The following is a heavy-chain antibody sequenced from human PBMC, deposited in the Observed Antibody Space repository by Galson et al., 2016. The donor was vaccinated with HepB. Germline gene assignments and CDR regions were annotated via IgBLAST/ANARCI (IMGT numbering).Heavy chain of an antibody. CDR3: ARTEFGEVATTTSMVGY. CDR1: GLSFSPYA. J-gene: IGHJ4*02. CDR2: VFHSGST. Sequence: LRLSCAASGLSFSPYAVSWASQPPGKGLEWIGEVFHSGSTNYNPSLKSRVTISVDTSKNQFTLKTSSLPAADSAVYYCARTEFGEVATTTSMVGYWGQGTLVTVSS. V-gene: IGHV4-34*12. D-gene: IGHD3-10*02.